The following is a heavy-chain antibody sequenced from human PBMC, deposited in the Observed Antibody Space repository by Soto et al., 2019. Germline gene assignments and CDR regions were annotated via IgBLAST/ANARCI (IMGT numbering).Heavy chain of an antibody. CDR3: ARDSANYDILTGSPFSRDAFDI. CDR2: IWYDGSNK. J-gene: IGHJ3*02. D-gene: IGHD3-9*01. CDR1: GFTFSSYG. Sequence: GGSLRLSCAASGFTFSSYGMHWVRQAPGKGLEWVAVIWYDGSNKYYADSVKGRFTISRDNSKNTLYLQMNSLRAEDTAVYYCARDSANYDILTGSPFSRDAFDIWGQGTMVTVSS. V-gene: IGHV3-33*01.